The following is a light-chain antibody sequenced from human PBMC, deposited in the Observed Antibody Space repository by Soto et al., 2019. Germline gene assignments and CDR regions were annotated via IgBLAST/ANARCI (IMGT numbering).Light chain of an antibody. CDR2: GAS. CDR1: QSVGSS. J-gene: IGKJ4*01. CDR3: QQYGSSLT. Sequence: EIVLTQSPATLSLSPGERATLSCRASQSVGSSLAWYQQKPGQAPRLLIYGASSRATGIPDRFSGSGSGTDFTLTISRLEPEDFVVYYCQQYGSSLTFGGGTKVDI. V-gene: IGKV3-20*01.